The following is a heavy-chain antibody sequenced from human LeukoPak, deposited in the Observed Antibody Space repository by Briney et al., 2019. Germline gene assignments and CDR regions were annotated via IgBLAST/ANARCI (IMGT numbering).Heavy chain of an antibody. CDR2: INSDGSST. CDR3: AKDFDLFDC. Sequence: PGGSLRLSCAASGFTFSSSWMHWVRQAPGKGLVWVSRINSDGSSTTYADSVKGRFTISRDNSKNTLYLQMNSLRAEDTAVYYCAKDFDLFDCWGQGTLVTVSS. D-gene: IGHD3-9*01. V-gene: IGHV3-74*01. J-gene: IGHJ4*02. CDR1: GFTFSSSW.